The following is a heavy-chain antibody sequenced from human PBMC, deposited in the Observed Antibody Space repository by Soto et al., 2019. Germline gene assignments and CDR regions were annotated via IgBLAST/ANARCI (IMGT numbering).Heavy chain of an antibody. Sequence: PGESLKISCKGSGYSFTSDWVGWVRQMPGKGLEWMGIIFPGDSDTRYSPSSQGQVTISAHKSISTAYLQWSSLKASDNAMYYCARHYGPSYYSNYVYWGQGTLVTVSS. CDR2: IFPGDSDT. J-gene: IGHJ4*02. D-gene: IGHD4-4*01. CDR3: ARHYGPSYYSNYVY. CDR1: GYSFTSDW. V-gene: IGHV5-51*01.